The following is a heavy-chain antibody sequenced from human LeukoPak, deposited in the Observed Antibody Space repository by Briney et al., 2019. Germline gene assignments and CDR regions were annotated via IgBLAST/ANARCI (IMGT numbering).Heavy chain of an antibody. V-gene: IGHV4-39*01. D-gene: IGHD4-23*01. Sequence: SETLSLTCQVSGDSIISSKYFWGWIRQPPGQGLEWIRSVYYSGSTYNNPSLNSRVTISLDTSTFLFSLKIHYVTAADTAVYYCARHGKVSSHRAWFDPWGQGTLVTVSS. CDR3: ARHGKVSSHRAWFDP. CDR2: VYYSGST. CDR1: GDSIISSKYF. J-gene: IGHJ5*02.